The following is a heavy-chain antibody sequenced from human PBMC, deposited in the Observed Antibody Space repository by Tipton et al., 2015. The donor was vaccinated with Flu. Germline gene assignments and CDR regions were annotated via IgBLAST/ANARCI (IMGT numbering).Heavy chain of an antibody. J-gene: IGHJ3*02. V-gene: IGHV4-59*01. D-gene: IGHD3-10*01. CDR2: IYYSGNT. CDR1: GASINNYY. Sequence: GASINNYYWSWIRQPPGKGLEWIGYIYYSGNTNYNPSLKSRVTMSLDASKSHFSLKLSSVTAADTAMYYCSSYYIRAFDIWGQGTMVAVSS. CDR3: SSYYIRAFDI.